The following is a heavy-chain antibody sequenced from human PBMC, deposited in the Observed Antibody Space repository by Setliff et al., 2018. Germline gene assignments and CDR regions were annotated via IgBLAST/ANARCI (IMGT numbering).Heavy chain of an antibody. CDR1: GYTFTNYG. V-gene: IGHV1-18*01. CDR2: MSA. J-gene: IGHJ6*04. D-gene: IGHD3-10*01. CDR3: ARGPLDYHGSGSYWAKDV. Sequence: ASVKVSCKASGYTFTNYGINWVRQAPGQGLEWMGWMSAYAQKFQGRVTMTTDTPTSTAYMELRSLRSDDTAVYYCARGPLDYHGSGSYWAKDVWGKGTTVTVSS.